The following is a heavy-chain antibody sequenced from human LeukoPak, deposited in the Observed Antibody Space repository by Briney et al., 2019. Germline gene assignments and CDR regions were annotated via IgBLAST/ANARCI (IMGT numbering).Heavy chain of an antibody. J-gene: IGHJ4*02. CDR1: GSIFSSCW. CDR2: INSDGSST. V-gene: IGHV3-74*01. CDR3: ARAPSTVRSWFYFDY. Sequence: PGGSLRLSCAASGSIFSSCWMHWVRQAPEKGLVWVSRINSDGSSTSYADSVKGRFTISRDNAKNTLYLQMNSLRAEDTAVYYCARAPSTVRSWFYFDYWGQGTLVTVSS. D-gene: IGHD6-13*01.